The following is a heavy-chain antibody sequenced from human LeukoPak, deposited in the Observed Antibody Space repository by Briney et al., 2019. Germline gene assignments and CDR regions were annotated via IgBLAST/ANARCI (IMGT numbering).Heavy chain of an antibody. Sequence: SETLSLTCTVSGGSISSSSYYWGWIRQPPGKGLEWIGSIYYSGSTYYNPSLKSRVTISVGTSKNQFSLKLSSVTAADTAVYYCARDPPTPGSVAMSYWGQGTLVTVSS. V-gene: IGHV4-39*07. CDR2: IYYSGST. D-gene: IGHD2-15*01. J-gene: IGHJ4*02. CDR3: ARDPPTPGSVAMSY. CDR1: GGSISSSSYY.